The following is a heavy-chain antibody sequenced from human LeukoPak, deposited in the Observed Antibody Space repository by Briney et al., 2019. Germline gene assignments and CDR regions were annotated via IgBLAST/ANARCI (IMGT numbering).Heavy chain of an antibody. D-gene: IGHD2-2*02. CDR3: ARVNFQADTQ. Sequence: NPSETLSLTCTVSGGSISSSSYYWGWIRQPPGKGLEWIGSIYYSGSTYYNPSLKSRVTISVDTSKNQFSLKLSSVTAADTAVYYCARVNFQADTQWGQGTLVTVSS. V-gene: IGHV4-39*01. J-gene: IGHJ4*02. CDR1: GGSISSSSYY. CDR2: IYYSGST.